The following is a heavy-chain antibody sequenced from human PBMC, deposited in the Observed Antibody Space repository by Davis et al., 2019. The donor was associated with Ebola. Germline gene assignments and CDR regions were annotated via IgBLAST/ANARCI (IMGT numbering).Heavy chain of an antibody. CDR1: GGTFSSYA. CDR2: IIPILGIA. D-gene: IGHD4-17*01. V-gene: IGHV1-69*04. J-gene: IGHJ5*02. CDR3: TRGIARRRYGSWFDP. Sequence: AASVKVSCKASGGTFSSYAISWVRQAPGQGLEWMGRIIPILGIANYAQKFQGRVTITADKSTSTAYMELSSLSSDDTAVYYCTRGIARRRYGSWFDPWGQGTPVTVSS.